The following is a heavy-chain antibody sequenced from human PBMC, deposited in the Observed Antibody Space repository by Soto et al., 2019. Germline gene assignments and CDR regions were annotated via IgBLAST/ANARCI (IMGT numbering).Heavy chain of an antibody. CDR3: ARAEAVTHETNGFDY. J-gene: IGHJ4*02. V-gene: IGHV4-31*03. D-gene: IGHD4-17*01. Sequence: QVQLQESGPGLVKPSQTLSLTCTVSGGSISSGGYYWSWIRQHPGKGLEWIGYIYYSGSTYYNPSLKSRVTISVDTSKNQFSLKLSSVTAADTAVYDGARAEAVTHETNGFDYWGQGTLVTVSS. CDR2: IYYSGST. CDR1: GGSISSGGYY.